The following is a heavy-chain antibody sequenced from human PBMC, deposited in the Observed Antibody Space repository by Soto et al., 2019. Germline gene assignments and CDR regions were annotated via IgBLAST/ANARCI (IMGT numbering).Heavy chain of an antibody. CDR1: GYSFTSYW. CDR3: ARRGYCSGGICWVTPGNWFDP. CDR2: IYPGDSDT. D-gene: IGHD2-15*01. Sequence: GESLKISCKGSGYSFTSYWIGWVRQMPGKGLERMGIIYPGDSDTSYSTSVQGQVTMTADKSISTAYLQWSSLKASDTAMYYCARRGYCSGGICWVTPGNWFDPWGQGTLVTVSS. V-gene: IGHV5-51*01. J-gene: IGHJ5*02.